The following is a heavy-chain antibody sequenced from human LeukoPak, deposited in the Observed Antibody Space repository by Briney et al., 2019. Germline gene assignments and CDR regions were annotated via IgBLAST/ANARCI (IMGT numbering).Heavy chain of an antibody. V-gene: IGHV3-23*01. CDR3: ARDLSGSGDGYNDFDY. Sequence: GGSLRLSCAASGFTFSNAWMSWVRQAPGKGLEWVSAISGSGGSTYYADSVKGRFTISRDNSKNTLYLQMNSLRAEDTAVYYCARDLSGSGDGYNDFDYWGQGTLVTVSS. CDR1: GFTFSNAW. CDR2: ISGSGGST. D-gene: IGHD5-24*01. J-gene: IGHJ4*02.